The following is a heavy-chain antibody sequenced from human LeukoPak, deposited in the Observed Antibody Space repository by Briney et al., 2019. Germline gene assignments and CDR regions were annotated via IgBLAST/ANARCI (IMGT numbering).Heavy chain of an antibody. D-gene: IGHD6-19*01. CDR2: IWSDGSNK. CDR3: ARRGEVSTGWHYFEY. Sequence: GSLRLFCTAAGLTFRNYAMQLVRQAPGQGLGWGTIIWSDGSNKYYAESMKGRFTISRDNSRNTLYLEMNSLRTEDTAVYYCARRGEVSTGWHYFEYWGQGTLVTVSS. CDR1: GLTFRNYA. V-gene: IGHV3-33*01. J-gene: IGHJ4*02.